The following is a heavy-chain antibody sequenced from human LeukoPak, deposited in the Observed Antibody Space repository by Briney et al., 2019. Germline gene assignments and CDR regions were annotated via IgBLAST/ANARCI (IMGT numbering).Heavy chain of an antibody. CDR3: VKAKVGATFDS. J-gene: IGHJ4*02. V-gene: IGHV3-64D*06. CDR2: INNNGGST. D-gene: IGHD1-26*01. Sequence: PGGSLRLSCSASGFTFSSYSMDWVRQAPGKWPEYVSGINNNGGSTQYADSVKGRFTISRDNSKNTVYLQMSSLRPEDTAVYYCVKAKVGATFDSWGQGTLITVSS. CDR1: GFTFSSYS.